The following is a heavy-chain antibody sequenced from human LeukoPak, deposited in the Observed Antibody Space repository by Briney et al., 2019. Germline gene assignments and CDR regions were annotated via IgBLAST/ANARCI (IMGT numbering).Heavy chain of an antibody. J-gene: IGHJ4*02. D-gene: IGHD2-15*01. Sequence: GESLQISCKGSGYSFTSYWIGWVRRMPGKGLVWMGIIYPGDSDTRYSPSFQGQVTISADKSISTAYLQWSSLKASDTAMYYCARRYCSGGNCYQDDYWGQGTLVTVSS. CDR2: IYPGDSDT. V-gene: IGHV5-51*01. CDR1: GYSFTSYW. CDR3: ARRYCSGGNCYQDDY.